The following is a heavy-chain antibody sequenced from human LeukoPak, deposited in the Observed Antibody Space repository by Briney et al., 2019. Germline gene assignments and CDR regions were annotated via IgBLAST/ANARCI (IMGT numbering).Heavy chain of an antibody. D-gene: IGHD3-22*01. CDR2: ISGSGGST. CDR3: AKVRETSGFYRYFDY. Sequence: GGSLRLSCAASGFTFSSYAMSWVRQAPGKGLEWVSDISGSGGSTYYPDSVKGRFTISRDNSKNTLYLQMDTLGAEDTAVYYCAKVRETSGFYRYFDYWGQRTLVSVSS. J-gene: IGHJ4*02. V-gene: IGHV3-23*01. CDR1: GFTFSSYA.